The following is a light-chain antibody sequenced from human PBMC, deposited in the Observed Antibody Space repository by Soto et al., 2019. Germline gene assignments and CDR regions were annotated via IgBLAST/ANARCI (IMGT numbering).Light chain of an antibody. V-gene: IGKV1-5*03. Sequence: DIQLTQSPSTLSASVGDRVTITCRASQSISSWLAWYQQKPGKAPKLLVYKASSLESGVPSRFSGSGSATEFTLTITTLQPDDFATYYCQQYEAYPLTFGGGTKVEL. J-gene: IGKJ4*01. CDR3: QQYEAYPLT. CDR1: QSISSW. CDR2: KAS.